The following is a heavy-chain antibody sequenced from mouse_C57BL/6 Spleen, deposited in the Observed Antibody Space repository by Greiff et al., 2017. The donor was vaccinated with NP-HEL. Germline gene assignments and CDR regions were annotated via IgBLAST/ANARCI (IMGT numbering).Heavy chain of an antibody. Sequence: EVQLQQSGPELVKPGASVKISCKASGYTFTDYYMNWVKQSHGKSLEWIGDINPNNGGTSYNQKFKDKATLTVDKSSSTAYMELRSLTSEDSAVYYCARVYLGAMDYWGQGTSVTVSS. CDR2: INPNNGGT. CDR3: ARVYLGAMDY. J-gene: IGHJ4*01. CDR1: GYTFTDYY. V-gene: IGHV1-26*01. D-gene: IGHD4-1*01.